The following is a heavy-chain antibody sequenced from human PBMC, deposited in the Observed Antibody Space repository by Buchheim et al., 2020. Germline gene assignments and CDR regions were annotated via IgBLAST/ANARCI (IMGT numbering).Heavy chain of an antibody. Sequence: QVQLQQWGAGLLKPSETLSLTCAVYGGSFSGYYWSWIRQPPGKGLEWIGEINHSGSTNYNPSLKSRVTISVDTSKNQFSLKLSSVTAADTAVYYCVRGNGEGATHYYYYGMDVWGQGTT. D-gene: IGHD1-26*01. J-gene: IGHJ6*02. CDR3: VRGNGEGATHYYYYGMDV. CDR2: INHSGST. CDR1: GGSFSGYY. V-gene: IGHV4-34*01.